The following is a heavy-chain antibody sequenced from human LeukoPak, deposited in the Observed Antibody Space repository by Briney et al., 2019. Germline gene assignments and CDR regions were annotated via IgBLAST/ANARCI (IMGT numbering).Heavy chain of an antibody. CDR3: ARRQIYGDYSEY. J-gene: IGHJ4*02. V-gene: IGHV3-30-3*01. D-gene: IGHD4-17*01. Sequence: PGGSLRLSCAASGFTFSSYAMHWVRQAPGKGLEWVAVISYDGSNKYYADSVKGRFTISRDNSKNTLYLQMNSLRAEDTAVYYCARRQIYGDYSEYWGQGTLVTVSS. CDR1: GFTFSSYA. CDR2: ISYDGSNK.